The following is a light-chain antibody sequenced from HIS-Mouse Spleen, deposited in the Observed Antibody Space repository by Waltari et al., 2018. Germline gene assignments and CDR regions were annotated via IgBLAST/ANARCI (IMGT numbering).Light chain of an antibody. CDR2: EDS. J-gene: IGLJ2*01. Sequence: SYELTQPPSVSVSPGQTARITCSGDALPKKYAYWYQQKSGQAPVLVIYEDSKQPSGIPERFYGSSSGTMATLTISGAQVEDEADYYCYSTDSSGNHRVFGGGTKLTFL. V-gene: IGLV3-10*01. CDR3: YSTDSSGNHRV. CDR1: ALPKKY.